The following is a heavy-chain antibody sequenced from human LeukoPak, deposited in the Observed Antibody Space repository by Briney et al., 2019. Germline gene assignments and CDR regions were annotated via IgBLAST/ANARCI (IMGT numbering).Heavy chain of an antibody. CDR1: GYTFTGYY. CDR3: ARDAARPYYFDY. D-gene: IGHD6-6*01. Sequence: ASVKVSCKASGYTFTGYYMHWVRQAPGQGLEWMGWISAYNGNTNYAQKLQGRVTMTTDTSTSTAYMELRSLRSDDTAVYYCARDAARPYYFDYWGQGTLVTVSS. J-gene: IGHJ4*02. CDR2: ISAYNGNT. V-gene: IGHV1-18*04.